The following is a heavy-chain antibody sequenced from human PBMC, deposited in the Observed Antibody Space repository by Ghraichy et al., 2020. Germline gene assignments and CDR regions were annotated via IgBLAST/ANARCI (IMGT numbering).Heavy chain of an antibody. D-gene: IGHD1-14*01. CDR3: ARDPRTRNYYYGMDV. Sequence: GGSLRLSCTASGFTFSSYWMHWVRQAPGKGLVWVSRINSDGSSTSYADSVKGRFTISRDNAKNTLYLQMNSLRAEDTAVYYCARDPRTRNYYYGMDVWGQGTTVTVSS. V-gene: IGHV3-74*01. CDR1: GFTFSSYW. CDR2: INSDGSST. J-gene: IGHJ6*02.